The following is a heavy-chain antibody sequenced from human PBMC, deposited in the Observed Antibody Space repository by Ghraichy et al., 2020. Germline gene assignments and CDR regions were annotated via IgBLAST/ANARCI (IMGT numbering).Heavy chain of an antibody. J-gene: IGHJ4*02. CDR2: IKEDGSRI. V-gene: IGHV3-7*01. CDR1: GFTFSNYW. D-gene: IGHD3-16*01. Sequence: GGSLRLSCVASGFTFSNYWMTWVRQAPGKGLEWVANIKEDGSRINYMDSVKGRFTISRDNAKNSLYLQMDSLRAEDTALYYCARVVAVDEGFGDWGQGTLVTVSS. CDR3: ARVVAVDEGFGD.